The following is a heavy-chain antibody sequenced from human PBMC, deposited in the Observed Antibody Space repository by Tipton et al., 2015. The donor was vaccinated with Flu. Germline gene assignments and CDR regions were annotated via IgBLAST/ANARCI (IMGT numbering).Heavy chain of an antibody. CDR2: INPHGGGE. CDR3: AREVYMGGVGEIFDY. D-gene: IGHD3-16*01. V-gene: IGHV3-7*01. Sequence: GSLRLSCAASGFSFSSNWFSWVRQAPGKGLEWVASINPHGGGEDYLDSVKGRFTISRDNPSNSLYLQMTSLRPEDTAVYYCAREVYMGGVGEIFDYWGQGTLVTVSS. J-gene: IGHJ4*02. CDR1: GFSFSSNW.